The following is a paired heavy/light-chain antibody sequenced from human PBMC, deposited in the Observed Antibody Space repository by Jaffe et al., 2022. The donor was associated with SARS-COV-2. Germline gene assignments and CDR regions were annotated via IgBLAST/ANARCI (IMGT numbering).Light chain of an antibody. CDR2: DAS. Sequence: EIVLTQSPATLSLSPGERATLSCRASQSVSNFLAWYQQKPGQAPRLLIYDASNRATGIPARFSGSGSGTDFTLTISSLEPEDFAVYYCQQRSNWPLTFGGGTKVEIK. J-gene: IGKJ4*01. CDR1: QSVSNF. CDR3: QQRSNWPLT. V-gene: IGKV3-11*01.
Heavy chain of an antibody. CDR2: VAVGGDNI. CDR1: GLTFTSYA. D-gene: IGHD3-10*01. J-gene: IGHJ4*02. Sequence: EEQLLESGGGLVQPGGSLRLSCVVSGLTFTSYAMSWVRQAPGKGLEWVSVVAVGGDNIHYAGSVQGRFTISRDNSKNTVYMQMNSLRVDDTAIYYCATYGQRRPDYWGQGTLVTVSS. V-gene: IGHV3-23*01. CDR3: ATYGQRRPDY.